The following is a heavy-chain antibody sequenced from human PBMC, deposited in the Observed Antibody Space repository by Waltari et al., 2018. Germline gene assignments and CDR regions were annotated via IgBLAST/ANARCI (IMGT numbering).Heavy chain of an antibody. J-gene: IGHJ4*02. Sequence: QVQLQESGPGLVKPSETLSLTCAVSGYSISSGYYWGWIRQPPGKGLEWIGGIYHSGSTFYTPSLKSRVTISVDTSKNQFSLKLSSVTAADTAVYYCARDTPAPRITGATSVDYWGQGTLVTVSS. CDR3: ARDTPAPRITGATSVDY. D-gene: IGHD1-20*01. V-gene: IGHV4-38-2*02. CDR2: IYHSGST. CDR1: GYSISSGYY.